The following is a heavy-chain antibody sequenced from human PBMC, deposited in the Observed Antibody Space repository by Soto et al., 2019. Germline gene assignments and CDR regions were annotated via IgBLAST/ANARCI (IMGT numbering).Heavy chain of an antibody. Sequence: ASVKVSCKASGGTFSSYTISWVRQAPGQGLEWMGRIIPILGIADYAQKFQGRVTITADKSTSTAYMELSSLRSEDTAVYYCAREVRSRVVPAAMNYYGMDVWGQGTTVTVSS. CDR3: AREVRSRVVPAAMNYYGMDV. J-gene: IGHJ6*02. V-gene: IGHV1-69*04. CDR2: IIPILGIA. CDR1: GGTFSSYT. D-gene: IGHD2-2*01.